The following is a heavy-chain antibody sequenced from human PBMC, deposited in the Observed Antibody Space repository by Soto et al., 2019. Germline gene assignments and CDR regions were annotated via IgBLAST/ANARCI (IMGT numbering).Heavy chain of an antibody. Sequence: QVQLVQSGAEVKKPGASVKVSCKASGYTFTGYYMHWVRPAPGQGLEWMGWINPNSGGTNYAQKFQGWVTMTRDTSISTAYMELSRLRSDDTAVYYCARSLSKNDAFDIWGQVTMVTVSS. CDR1: GYTFTGYY. CDR2: INPNSGGT. CDR3: ARSLSKNDAFDI. V-gene: IGHV1-2*04. J-gene: IGHJ3*02.